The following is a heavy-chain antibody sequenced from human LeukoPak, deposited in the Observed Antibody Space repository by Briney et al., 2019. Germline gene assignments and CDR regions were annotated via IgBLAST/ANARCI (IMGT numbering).Heavy chain of an antibody. CDR1: GGTFSTYA. CDR3: ARGSAAAGTD. J-gene: IGHJ4*02. D-gene: IGHD6-13*01. CDR2: IIPIFGTS. V-gene: IGHV1-69*13. Sequence: AASVKVSCKASGGTFSTYAISWVRQAPGQGLEWMGGIIPIFGTSNYAQNFQGRVTITADESTSTAYMELSSLRSEDTAVYYCARGSAAAGTDWGQGTLVTVSS.